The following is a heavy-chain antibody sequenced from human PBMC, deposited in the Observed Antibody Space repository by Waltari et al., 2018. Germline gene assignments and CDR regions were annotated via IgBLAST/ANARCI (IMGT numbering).Heavy chain of an antibody. D-gene: IGHD2-8*02. CDR3: ARGHSGAARTVNPFEI. V-gene: IGHV1-8*01. J-gene: IGHJ4*02. CDR1: GYTFTSYA. CDR2: MNPNSGNT. Sequence: QVQLVQSGAEVKKPGASVRVSCQASGYTFTSYAINGVQQAAGQGLEWMAWMNPNSGNTGYAQKFQGRITMTRNTSISTAYMELSSLRSDDTAVDYCARGHSGAARTVNPFEIWGRGTLVTVSS.